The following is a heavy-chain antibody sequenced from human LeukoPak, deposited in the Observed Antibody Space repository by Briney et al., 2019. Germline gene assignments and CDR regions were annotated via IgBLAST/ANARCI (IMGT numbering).Heavy chain of an antibody. CDR3: ARPLDYGDYVPLDY. CDR1: GFTFSSYE. D-gene: IGHD4-17*01. V-gene: IGHV3-48*03. CDR2: ISSSGTTI. J-gene: IGHJ4*02. Sequence: GGSLRLSCAASGFTFSSYEMNWVRQAPGKGLEWISYISSSGTTIYYADSVKGRFTISRDNAKKSLYLQMNSLRAEDTAVYYCARPLDYGDYVPLDYWGQGTLVTVPS.